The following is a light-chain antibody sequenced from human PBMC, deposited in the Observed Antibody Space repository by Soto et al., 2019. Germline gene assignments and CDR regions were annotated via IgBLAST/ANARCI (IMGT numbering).Light chain of an antibody. J-gene: IGLJ1*01. CDR3: AAWDDRLNGYD. Sequence: QPVLTQPPSASGTPGQRVTISCSGSSSNIGSNTVNWYQHLPGTAPKLLIYTNNQRPSGVPDRFSGSKSGTSASLAISGLQSEDEADYYCAAWDDRLNGYDFGTGTKLTVL. V-gene: IGLV1-44*01. CDR2: TNN. CDR1: SSNIGSNT.